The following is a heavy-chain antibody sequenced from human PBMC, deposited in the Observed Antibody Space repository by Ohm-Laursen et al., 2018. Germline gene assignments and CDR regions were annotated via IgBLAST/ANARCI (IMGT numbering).Heavy chain of an antibody. Sequence: SLRLSCAASGFTFSTYWMNWIRQAPGKGLEWVANIKQDGSETYYVDSVKGRFTISRDNAKNSLYLQMNSLRAEDTAVYYCASGPGIAVAGRESWGQGTLVTVSS. J-gene: IGHJ5*02. CDR3: ASGPGIAVAGRES. D-gene: IGHD6-19*01. V-gene: IGHV3-7*01. CDR2: IKQDGSET. CDR1: GFTFSTYW.